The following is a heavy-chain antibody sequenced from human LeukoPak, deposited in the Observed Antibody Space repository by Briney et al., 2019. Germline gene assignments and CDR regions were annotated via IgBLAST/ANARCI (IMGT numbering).Heavy chain of an antibody. V-gene: IGHV3-11*01. CDR3: ARVQPHYYDSSGYPPDY. Sequence: KPGGSLRLSCAASGFTFSDYYMSWIRQAPGKGLEWVSYISSSGSTIYYADSVKGRFIISRDNAKNSLYLQMNSLRAEDTAVYYCARVQPHYYDSSGYPPDYWGQGTLVTVFS. D-gene: IGHD3-22*01. CDR2: ISSSGSTI. J-gene: IGHJ4*02. CDR1: GFTFSDYY.